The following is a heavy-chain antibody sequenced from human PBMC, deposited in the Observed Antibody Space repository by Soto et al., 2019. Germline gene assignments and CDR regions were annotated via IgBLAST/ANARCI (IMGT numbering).Heavy chain of an antibody. CDR2: ISHSGST. CDR1: GGSSSSAAFY. Sequence: SGTLSLTCTVSGGSSSSAAFYWSWIRPHPGKGLEWIGYISHSGSTYYTPSLKSRVIISADTSKNQFSLNLTSVTAADTAVYYCAREYTYGSNFFDCWGQGALVTVSS. J-gene: IGHJ4*02. D-gene: IGHD5-18*01. V-gene: IGHV4-31*03. CDR3: AREYTYGSNFFDC.